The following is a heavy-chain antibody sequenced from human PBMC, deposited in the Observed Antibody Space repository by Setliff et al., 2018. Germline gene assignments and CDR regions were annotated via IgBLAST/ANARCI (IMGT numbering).Heavy chain of an antibody. J-gene: IGHJ6*03. Sequence: PGGSLRLSCIASGFTVSRAWMNWVRQAPGKGLQWVGRVKSIGGGGTTDYAAPVKGRFIISRDDSKRTLYLQMNSLKNEDTALYYCMSTPSGTYSTYYYYYNMDVWGKGTQVTVSS. D-gene: IGHD3-10*01. CDR1: GFTVSRAW. CDR3: MSTPSGTYSTYYYYYNMDV. V-gene: IGHV3-15*07. CDR2: VKSIGGGGTT.